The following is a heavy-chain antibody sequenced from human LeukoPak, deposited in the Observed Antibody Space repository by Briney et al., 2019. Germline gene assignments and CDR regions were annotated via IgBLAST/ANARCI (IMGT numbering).Heavy chain of an antibody. D-gene: IGHD3-16*02. CDR3: ARHPLGITFGGVIVSNYFDY. CDR2: IYYSGST. Sequence: SETLSLTCTVSGGSISSSSYYWGWIRQPPGKGLGWIGSIYYSGSTYYNPSLKSRVTISVDTSKNQFSLKLSSVTAADTAVYYCARHPLGITFGGVIVSNYFDYWGQGTLVTVSS. V-gene: IGHV4-39*01. CDR1: GGSISSSSYY. J-gene: IGHJ4*02.